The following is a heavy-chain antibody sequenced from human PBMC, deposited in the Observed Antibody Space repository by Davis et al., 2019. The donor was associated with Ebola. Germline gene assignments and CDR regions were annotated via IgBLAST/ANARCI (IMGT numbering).Heavy chain of an antibody. CDR2: IIPILGIA. CDR1: GGTFSSYT. V-gene: IGHV1-69*02. CDR3: ARLRDSSGFYYDDY. J-gene: IGHJ4*02. D-gene: IGHD3-22*01. Sequence: SVKVSCKASGGTFSSYTISWVRQAPGQGLEWMGRIIPILGIANYAQKFQGRVTITADKSTNTVYMELSSLRSEDTAVYFCARLRDSSGFYYDDYWGQGTLVTVSS.